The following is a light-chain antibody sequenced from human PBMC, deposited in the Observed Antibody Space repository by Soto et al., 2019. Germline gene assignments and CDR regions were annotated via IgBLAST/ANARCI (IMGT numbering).Light chain of an antibody. J-gene: IGKJ1*01. CDR3: QQYNDTWT. V-gene: IGKV1-5*03. Sequence: DIQMTQSPSTLSASVGDRVTITCRASQSISSWLAWYQQKPGTAPNLLIYKASTLQSGVPSRFSGSGSGTESTPTISSLQPDDSANYYYQQYNDTWTFGQGTKVEIK. CDR2: KAS. CDR1: QSISSW.